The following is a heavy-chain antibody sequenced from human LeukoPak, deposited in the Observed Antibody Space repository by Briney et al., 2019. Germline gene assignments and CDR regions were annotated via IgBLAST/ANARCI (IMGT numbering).Heavy chain of an antibody. CDR3: ARALTGISDPHYFDY. CDR1: GYSFTNYW. J-gene: IGHJ4*02. D-gene: IGHD1-20*01. CDR2: IYPGDSDT. V-gene: IGHV5-51*01. Sequence: GESLKVSCKGSGYSFTNYWIGWVRQMPGKGLEWMGIIYPGDSDTRYSPSFQGQVTISADNSINTAYLQWSSLKASDTAVYYCARALTGISDPHYFDYWGQGTLVTVSS.